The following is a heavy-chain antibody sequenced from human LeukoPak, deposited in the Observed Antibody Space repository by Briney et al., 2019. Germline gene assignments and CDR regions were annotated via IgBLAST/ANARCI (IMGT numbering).Heavy chain of an antibody. CDR1: GFTFNSHS. V-gene: IGHV3-21*01. J-gene: IGHJ2*01. Sequence: GGSLRLSCAASGFTFNSHSMNWVRQAPGKGLEWGSSISSSSSCIYYADSVKGRFTISRDNAKNSLYLQMNSLRAEDTAVYYCARAQSYYDFWSGYYEVTDHWYFDLWGRGTLVTVSS. CDR3: ARAQSYYDFWSGYYEVTDHWYFDL. CDR2: ISSSSSCI. D-gene: IGHD3-3*01.